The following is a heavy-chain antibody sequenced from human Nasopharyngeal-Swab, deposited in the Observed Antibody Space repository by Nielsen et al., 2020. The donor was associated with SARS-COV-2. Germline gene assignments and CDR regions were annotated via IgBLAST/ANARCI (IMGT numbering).Heavy chain of an antibody. Sequence: GGSLRLSCAASGFTLSSDWMSWVRQAQGKGLEWVAQIKQRGSGQYYVDSVKGRFTISRDNAKNSLSLQMNSLRAEDTAVYYCARYCSTTSCPRGFDYWGQGTLVTVSS. CDR1: GFTLSSDW. V-gene: IGHV3-7*01. J-gene: IGHJ4*02. CDR3: ARYCSTTSCPRGFDY. CDR2: IKQRGSGQ. D-gene: IGHD2-2*01.